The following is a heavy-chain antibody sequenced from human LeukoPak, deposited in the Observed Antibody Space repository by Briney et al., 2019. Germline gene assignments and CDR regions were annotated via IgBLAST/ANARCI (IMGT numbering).Heavy chain of an antibody. CDR1: GYTFTTYH. Sequence: ASVNVPYMAPGYTFTTYHIKWVRQATGQGLEWMGWMNPNSGDRGYAQKFQGRVTITTDTSIGTAYMELSSLRSEDTAVYCCARTTSITASGYDFWGQGTLVTVSS. CDR2: MNPNSGDR. CDR3: ARTTSITASGYDF. J-gene: IGHJ4*02. D-gene: IGHD6-25*01. V-gene: IGHV1-8*03.